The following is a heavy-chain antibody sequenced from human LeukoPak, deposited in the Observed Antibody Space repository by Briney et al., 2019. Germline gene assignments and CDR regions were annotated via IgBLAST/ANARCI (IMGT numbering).Heavy chain of an antibody. CDR3: ARASPGLPAPYDY. D-gene: IGHD5/OR15-5a*01. V-gene: IGHV3-30-3*01. Sequence: GGSLRLSCAASGFTFSSYAMHWVRQAPGKGPEWVAVISYDGSNKYYADSVKGRFTISRDNSKNTLYLQMNSLRAEDTAVYYCARASPGLPAPYDYWGQGTLVTVSS. J-gene: IGHJ4*02. CDR2: ISYDGSNK. CDR1: GFTFSSYA.